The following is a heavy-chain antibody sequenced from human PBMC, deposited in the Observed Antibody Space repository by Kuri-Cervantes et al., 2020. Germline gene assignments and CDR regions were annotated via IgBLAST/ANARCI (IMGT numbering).Heavy chain of an antibody. CDR3: ARVWGWEFGYFDY. D-gene: IGHD3-10*01. CDR1: GFTFSSYD. Sequence: GGSLRLSCAASGFTFSSYDMHWVRQATGKGLEWVSAIGTASDTYYPGSVKGRFTISRDNSKNTLYLQMNSLRAEDTAVYYCARVWGWEFGYFDYWGQGTLVTVSS. J-gene: IGHJ4*02. V-gene: IGHV3-13*01. CDR2: IGTASDT.